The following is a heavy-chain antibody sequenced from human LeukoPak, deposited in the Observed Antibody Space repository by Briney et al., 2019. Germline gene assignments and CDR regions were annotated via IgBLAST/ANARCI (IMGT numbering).Heavy chain of an antibody. V-gene: IGHV4-4*07. CDR2: IYTSGST. D-gene: IGHD5-12*01. Sequence: PSETLSLTCTVSGGSISSYYWSWIRQPAGKGLEWIGRIYTSGSTNYNPSLKSRVTMSVDTSKNQFSLKLSSVTAADTAVYYCARDQSGYDPPHYYYYYGMDVWGQGTTVTVSS. CDR1: GGSISSYY. CDR3: ARDQSGYDPPHYYYYYGMDV. J-gene: IGHJ6*02.